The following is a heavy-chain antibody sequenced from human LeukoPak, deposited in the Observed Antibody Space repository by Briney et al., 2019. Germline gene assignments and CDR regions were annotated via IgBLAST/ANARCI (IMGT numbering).Heavy chain of an antibody. CDR2: INHSGST. Sequence: SETLSLTCAVYGGSFSGYYWSWIRQPPGKGLEWIGEINHSGSTNYNPSLKSRVTISVDTSKSQFSLKLSSVTAADTAVYYCASPSLYDSSGYAFDYWGQGTLVTVSS. CDR1: GGSFSGYY. V-gene: IGHV4-34*01. J-gene: IGHJ4*02. D-gene: IGHD3-22*01. CDR3: ASPSLYDSSGYAFDY.